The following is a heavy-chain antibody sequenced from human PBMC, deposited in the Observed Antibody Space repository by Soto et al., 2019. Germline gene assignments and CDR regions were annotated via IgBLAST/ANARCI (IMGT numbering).Heavy chain of an antibody. CDR1: GFTFSSYG. CDR3: AKERRLQYHYGGKDVDY. Sequence: QVQLVESGGGVVQPGRSLRLSCAASGFTFSSYGMHWVRQAPGKGLEWVAVISYDGSNKYYADSVKGRFTISRDNSKNTLYLQMNSLRAEDTAVYYCAKERRLQYHYGGKDVDYWGQGTLVTVSS. CDR2: ISYDGSNK. V-gene: IGHV3-30*18. J-gene: IGHJ4*02. D-gene: IGHD4-17*01.